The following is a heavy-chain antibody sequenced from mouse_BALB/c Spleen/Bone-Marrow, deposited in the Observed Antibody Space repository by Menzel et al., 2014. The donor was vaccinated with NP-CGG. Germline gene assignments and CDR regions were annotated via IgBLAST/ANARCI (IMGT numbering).Heavy chain of an antibody. Sequence: VQLQQSGPSLVKPSQTLSLTCSVTGDSIXSGYWNWIRKFPGNKLEYMGYISYSGSTYYNPSLKSRISITRDTSKNQYYLQLNSVTTEDTATYYCATYDGYYFDYWGLGTTLTVSS. CDR2: ISYSGST. J-gene: IGHJ2*01. V-gene: IGHV3-8*02. CDR1: GDSIXSGY. CDR3: ATYDGYYFDY. D-gene: IGHD1-2*01.